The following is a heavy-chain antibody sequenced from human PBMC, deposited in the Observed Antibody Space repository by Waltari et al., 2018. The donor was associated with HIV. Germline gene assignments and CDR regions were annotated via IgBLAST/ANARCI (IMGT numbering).Heavy chain of an antibody. CDR2: IYYTGSR. V-gene: IGHV4-59*08. CDR1: VLPLSDAS. J-gene: IGHJ4*02. Sequence: QVQLQESGPGLVKPWETLSLTCSVTVLPLSDASWMSIRQPHGKGLEWIGTIYYTGSRNYSPSLKSRLTLSVDRSAKSLSLRLKSVTAAETAVYYCTRSLHILAGSSQGDLAYWGQGILVAVSS. CDR3: TRSLHILAGSSQGDLAY. D-gene: IGHD3-9*01.